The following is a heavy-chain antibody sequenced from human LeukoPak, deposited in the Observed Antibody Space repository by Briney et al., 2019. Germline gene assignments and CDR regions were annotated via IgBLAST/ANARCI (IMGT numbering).Heavy chain of an antibody. J-gene: IGHJ4*02. Sequence: SETLSLTCAVYGGSFSGYYWSWIRQPPGKGLEWIGEINHSGSTNHNPSLKSRVTISVDTSKNQFSLKLSSVTAADTAVYYCARFITMVRGALDYWGQGTLVTVSS. V-gene: IGHV4-34*01. CDR1: GGSFSGYY. CDR3: ARFITMVRGALDY. CDR2: INHSGST. D-gene: IGHD3-10*01.